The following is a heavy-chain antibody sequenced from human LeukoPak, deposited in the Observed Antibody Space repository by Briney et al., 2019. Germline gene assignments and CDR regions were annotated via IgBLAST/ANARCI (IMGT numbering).Heavy chain of an antibody. CDR3: AREGSSGWYENWFDP. J-gene: IGHJ5*02. CDR1: GFTFSSYA. V-gene: IGHV3-23*01. CDR2: ISGSGGST. D-gene: IGHD6-19*01. Sequence: PGGSLRLSCAASGFTFSSYAMSWVRQAPGKGLEWVSAISGSGGSTYYADSVKGRFTISRDNSKNTLYLQMNGLRAEDTAVYYCAREGSSGWYENWFDPWGQGTLVTVSS.